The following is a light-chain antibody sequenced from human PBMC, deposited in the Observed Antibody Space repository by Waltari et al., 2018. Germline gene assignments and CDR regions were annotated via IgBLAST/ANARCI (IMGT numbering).Light chain of an antibody. V-gene: IGLV1-40*01. J-gene: IGLJ3*02. CDR2: AYS. CDR1: SSNIGAGYD. CDR3: QSYDSALSAV. Sequence: QSVLTQPPSVSGAPGQTVTISCAGSSSNIGAGYDVHWYQQLPGAVPKLLIYAYSSRPSGVPDRFYGSKSGTSASLAINGLQPEDEADYYCQSYDSALSAVFGGGTKVTVL.